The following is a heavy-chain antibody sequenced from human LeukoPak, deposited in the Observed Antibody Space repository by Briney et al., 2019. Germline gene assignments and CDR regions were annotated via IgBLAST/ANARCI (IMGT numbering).Heavy chain of an antibody. D-gene: IGHD3-10*01. CDR3: AKLLGRYFGSGTYYFDY. CDR2: ISGSGGST. J-gene: IGHJ4*02. Sequence: GGSLRLSCAASGFTFSSYAMSWVRQAPGKGLEWVSAISGSGGSTYYADSVKGRFTISRDNSKNTLYLQMNSLRAEDTAVYYCAKLLGRYFGSGTYYFDYWGQGTLVTVSS. V-gene: IGHV3-23*01. CDR1: GFTFSSYA.